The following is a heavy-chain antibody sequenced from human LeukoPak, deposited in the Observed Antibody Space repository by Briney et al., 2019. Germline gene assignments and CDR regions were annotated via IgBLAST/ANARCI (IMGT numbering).Heavy chain of an antibody. CDR3: ARNWSGYWRTGEAFDI. CDR2: IYPGDSDT. D-gene: IGHD3-3*01. CDR1: GYSFTSYW. J-gene: IGHJ3*02. V-gene: IGHV5-51*01. Sequence: GESLKIFCKGSGYSFTSYWIGWVRQIPGKGLEWMGIIYPGDSDTRYSPSFQGQVTISADKSISTAYLQWSSLKASDTAMYYCARNWSGYWRTGEAFDIWGQGTMVTVSS.